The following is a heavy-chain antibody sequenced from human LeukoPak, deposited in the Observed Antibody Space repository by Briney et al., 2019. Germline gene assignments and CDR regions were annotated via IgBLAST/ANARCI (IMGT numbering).Heavy chain of an antibody. V-gene: IGHV3-53*01. CDR2: IYNGGST. D-gene: IGHD3-9*01. CDR3: ARLGYYDALTDILDDF. J-gene: IGHJ4*02. CDR1: GFIVSSNY. Sequence: PGGSLRLSCAASGFIVSSNYMSWVRQAPGKGLEWVSIIYNGGSTYYADSVKGRFTISRDISKNTLHLQMNSLRAEDTAVYYCARLGYYDALTDILDDFWGQGTLVTVSS.